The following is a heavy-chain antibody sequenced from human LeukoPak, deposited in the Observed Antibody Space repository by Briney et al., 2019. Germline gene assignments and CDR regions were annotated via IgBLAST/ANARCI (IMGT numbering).Heavy chain of an antibody. CDR3: AKHGYCSGISCFFDF. V-gene: IGHV3-21*04. J-gene: IGHJ4*02. Sequence: GGSLRLSCAASGFTFNIYTINWVRQAPGKGLEWVSSISSSSSYIYNADSVKGRFTISRDNANNSLYLQMNSLRAEDTALYYCAKHGYCSGISCFFDFWGQGTLVTVSS. CDR2: ISSSSSYI. CDR1: GFTFNIYT. D-gene: IGHD2-2*03.